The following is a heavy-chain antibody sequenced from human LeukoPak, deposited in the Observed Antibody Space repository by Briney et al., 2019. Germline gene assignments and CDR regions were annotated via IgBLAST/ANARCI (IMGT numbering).Heavy chain of an antibody. CDR1: GFTFSSYG. V-gene: IGHV3-33*06. J-gene: IGHJ4*02. CDR3: AKRVTGTTNYFDY. CDR2: IWYDGSNK. D-gene: IGHD1-7*01. Sequence: PGRSLRLSCAASGFTFSSYGMHWVRQAPGKGLEWVAVIWYDGSNKYYADSVKGRFTISRDNSKNTLYLQMNSLRAEDTAVYYCAKRVTGTTNYFDYWGQGTLVTVSS.